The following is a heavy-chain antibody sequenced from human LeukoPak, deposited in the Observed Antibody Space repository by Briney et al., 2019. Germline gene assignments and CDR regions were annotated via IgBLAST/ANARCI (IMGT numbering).Heavy chain of an antibody. CDR3: ARVPVNIGENWFDH. D-gene: IGHD5-12*01. V-gene: IGHV4-34*01. Sequence: SETLSLTCTVHVRSIISYYWSWIPQPPGKVLEWIQEINHSGSTNYNSPVKSRVTISVDTSKNQFSLKLSSVAAADTDVYYCARVPVNIGENWFDHWGQGTLVTVSS. CDR1: VRSIISYY. CDR2: INHSGST. J-gene: IGHJ5*02.